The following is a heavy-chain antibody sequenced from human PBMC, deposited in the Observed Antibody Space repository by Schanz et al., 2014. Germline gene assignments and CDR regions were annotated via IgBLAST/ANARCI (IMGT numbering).Heavy chain of an antibody. Sequence: PGGSLRLSCAASRFTFNAYDMYWIRQAPGKGLEWVALISHDGSNKNSADSVKGRFTISRDNSKNTLYLQMNSLRGDDTAIYYCVKGGTNTLDSWGQGTLVTVSS. CDR2: ISHDGSNK. J-gene: IGHJ4*02. V-gene: IGHV3-30*18. CDR3: VKGGTNTLDS. CDR1: RFTFNAYD.